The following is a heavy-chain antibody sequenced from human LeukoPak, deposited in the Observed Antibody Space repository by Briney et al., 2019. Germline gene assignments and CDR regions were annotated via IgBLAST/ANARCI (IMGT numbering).Heavy chain of an antibody. J-gene: IGHJ6*03. CDR3: AKDPTLRGVTTGYYYYYMDV. CDR2: IRYDGSNK. V-gene: IGHV3-30*02. Sequence: GGSLRLSCAASGFTFSGYGMHWVRQAPGKGLEWVAFIRYDGSNKYYAASVKGRFTISRDNSQNTLYRPMNSLRAEDTAVYYCAKDPTLRGVTTGYYYYYMDVWGKGTTVTISS. CDR1: GFTFSGYG. D-gene: IGHD3-10*01.